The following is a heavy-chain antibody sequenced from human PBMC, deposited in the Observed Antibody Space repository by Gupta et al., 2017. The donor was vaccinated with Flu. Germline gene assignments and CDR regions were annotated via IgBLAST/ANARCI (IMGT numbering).Heavy chain of an antibody. J-gene: IGHJ5*02. Sequence: EVQLVEPGGGLVKHGGSLRLSCAASGLTLRSYSMNWVRQAPGKGLEWGSTISSSSSNIYYADSVKGRVTISRDNAKNSRYLQMNSLRAEDTAVYYCASTDSSSWYENWFDPWGQGTLVTVSS. CDR3: ASTDSSSWYENWFDP. D-gene: IGHD6-13*01. CDR1: GLTLRSYS. V-gene: IGHV3-21*01. CDR2: ISSSSSNI.